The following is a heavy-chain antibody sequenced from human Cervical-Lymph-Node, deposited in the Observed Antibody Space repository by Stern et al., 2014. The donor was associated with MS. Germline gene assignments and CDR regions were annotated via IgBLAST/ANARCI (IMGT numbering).Heavy chain of an antibody. J-gene: IGHJ4*02. CDR1: GYSFTNYW. CDR3: ARGSGRDFFDY. D-gene: IGHD3-3*01. V-gene: IGHV5-51*01. Sequence: MQLVQSGAEVKKPGEFLKISCKGSGYSFTNYWIGWVRQMPGKGLEWMGIIYPCASEARSRPSFQGQVTISADKSISTAYLQWSSLKASDTAMYYCARGSGRDFFDYWGQGTLVTVSS. CDR2: IYPCASEA.